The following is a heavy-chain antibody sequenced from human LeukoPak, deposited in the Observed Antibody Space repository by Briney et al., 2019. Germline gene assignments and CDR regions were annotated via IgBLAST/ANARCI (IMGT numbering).Heavy chain of an antibody. CDR3: ARVMSAHPSDGFDY. J-gene: IGHJ4*02. D-gene: IGHD3-16*01. CDR1: GYSFTSYL. V-gene: IGHV5-51*01. Sequence: GESLKISCKGSGYSFTSYLIGWVRQMPGKVPEWMGIIYPGDSDTRYSPSFQGQVTISADRSISTAYLQWSSLKASDTAMYYCARVMSAHPSDGFDYWGQGTLVTVSS. CDR2: IYPGDSDT.